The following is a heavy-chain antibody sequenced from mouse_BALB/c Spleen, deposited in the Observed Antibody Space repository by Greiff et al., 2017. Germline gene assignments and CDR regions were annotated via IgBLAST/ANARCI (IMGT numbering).Heavy chain of an antibody. CDR3: VRQDDYDGRAMDY. D-gene: IGHD2-4*01. Sequence: EVKVVESGGGLVQPKGSLKLSCAASGFTFNTYAMNWVRQAPGKGLEWVARIRSKSNNYATYYADSVKDRFTISRDDSQSMLYLQMNNLKTEDTAMYYCVRQDDYDGRAMDYWGQGTSVTVSS. V-gene: IGHV10-1*02. CDR2: IRSKSNNYAT. CDR1: GFTFNTYA. J-gene: IGHJ4*01.